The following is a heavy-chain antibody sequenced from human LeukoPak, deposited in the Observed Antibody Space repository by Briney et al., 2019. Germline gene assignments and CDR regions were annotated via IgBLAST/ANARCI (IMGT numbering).Heavy chain of an antibody. CDR3: ARFVPAASRYYFDY. V-gene: IGHV4-34*01. J-gene: IGHJ4*02. CDR1: GGSFSGYN. Sequence: PSETLSLTCAVYGGSFSGYNWSWIRQPPGKGLEWIGEINHSGSTNYNPSLKSRVTISVDTSKNQFSLKLSSVTAADTAVYYCARFVPAASRYYFDYWGQGTLVTVSS. CDR2: INHSGST. D-gene: IGHD2-2*01.